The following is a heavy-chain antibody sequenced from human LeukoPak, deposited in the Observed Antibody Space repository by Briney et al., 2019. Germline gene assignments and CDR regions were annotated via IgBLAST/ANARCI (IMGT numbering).Heavy chain of an antibody. CDR3: ASPARYYDFWRGYPTFDY. CDR1: GGTFNNYA. V-gene: IGHV1-69*13. J-gene: IGHJ4*02. CDR2: IIPVFGTS. D-gene: IGHD3-3*01. Sequence: GASVKVSCKASGGTFNNYAISWVRQAPGQGLEWMGGIIPVFGTSNYAQKFQGRVTITADESTTTACMELSSLRSEDTAVYYCASPARYYDFWRGYPTFDYWGQGTLVTVYS.